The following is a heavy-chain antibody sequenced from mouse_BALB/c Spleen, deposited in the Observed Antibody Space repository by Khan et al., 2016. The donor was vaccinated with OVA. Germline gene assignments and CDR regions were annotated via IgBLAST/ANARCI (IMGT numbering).Heavy chain of an antibody. V-gene: IGHV1-77*01. CDR1: GYIFIDYN. Sequence: QVQLKESGTELARPGASVKLSCKASGYIFIDYNINWVKQRTGQGLEWIGEISPGSGNTYYNEKFKGKATLTADKSSSTDYMQLSSLTSEDSAVFCCAREWGSWFPYWGQGTLITVSA. CDR2: ISPGSGNT. J-gene: IGHJ3*01. CDR3: AREWGSWFPY. D-gene: IGHD1-3*01.